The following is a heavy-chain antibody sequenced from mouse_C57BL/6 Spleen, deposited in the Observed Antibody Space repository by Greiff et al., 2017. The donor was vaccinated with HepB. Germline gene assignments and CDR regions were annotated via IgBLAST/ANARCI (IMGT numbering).Heavy chain of an antibody. Sequence: QVQLQQSGAELVKPGASVKISCKASGYAFSSYWMHWVKQRPGKGLEWIGQIYPGDGDTNYNGKFKGKATLTADKSYSTAYMNLSSMTSEDSAVYFCTRGQIYYDYDGGSYYAMDYWGQGTSVTVSS. CDR3: TRGQIYYDYDGGSYYAMDY. J-gene: IGHJ4*01. CDR1: GYAFSSYW. D-gene: IGHD2-4*01. CDR2: IYPGDGDT. V-gene: IGHV1-80*01.